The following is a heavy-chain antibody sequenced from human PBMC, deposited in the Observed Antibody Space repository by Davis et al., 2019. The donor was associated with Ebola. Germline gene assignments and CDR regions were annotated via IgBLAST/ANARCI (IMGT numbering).Heavy chain of an antibody. CDR3: ARSLLWFGEAYYYYGMDV. V-gene: IGHV4-59*12. CDR2: IYHGGST. J-gene: IGHJ6*02. CDR1: GGSISSYY. D-gene: IGHD3-10*01. Sequence: SETLSLTCTVSGGSISSYYWSWIRQPPGKGLEWIGEIYHGGSTNYNPSLKSRVTISVDKSKNQFSLKLSSVTAADTAVYYCARSLLWFGEAYYYYGMDVWGQGTTVTVSS.